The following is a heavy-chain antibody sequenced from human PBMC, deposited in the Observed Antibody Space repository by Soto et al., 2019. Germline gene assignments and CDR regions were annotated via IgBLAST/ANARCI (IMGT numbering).Heavy chain of an antibody. CDR1: GFTFSDHY. J-gene: IGHJ4*02. Sequence: EVQLVESGGGLVQPGGSLRLSCAASGFTFSDHYMEWVRQAPGKGLEWVGRIRNKANSYTTEYGASVKGRFTISRDDSKNSLSLQMNSLKTEDTAVYYCSSALLGELKYFDYWGKVTLVTVSS. V-gene: IGHV3-72*01. CDR3: SSALLGELKYFDY. CDR2: IRNKANSYTT. D-gene: IGHD3-10*02.